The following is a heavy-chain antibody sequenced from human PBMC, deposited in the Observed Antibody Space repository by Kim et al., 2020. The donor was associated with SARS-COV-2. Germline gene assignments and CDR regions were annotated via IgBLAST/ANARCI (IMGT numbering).Heavy chain of an antibody. J-gene: IGHJ4*02. V-gene: IGHV3-30*01. Sequence: GRFTTSRDNSKNTLYLQMNSLRAEDTAVYYCARSDGRTYYYDSSGYYDLDYWGQGTLVTVSS. CDR3: ARSDGRTYYYDSSGYYDLDY. D-gene: IGHD3-22*01.